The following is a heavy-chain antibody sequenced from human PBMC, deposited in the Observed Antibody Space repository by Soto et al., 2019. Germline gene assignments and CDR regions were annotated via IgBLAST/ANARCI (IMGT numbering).Heavy chain of an antibody. D-gene: IGHD1-26*01. CDR3: TRQLVGATTYYYYYGMDV. CDR1: GFTFSGSA. Sequence: GGSLRLSCAVSGFTFSGSAMHWVRQASGKGLEWVGRIRSKANSYATAYAASVKGRFTISRDDSKNTAYLQMNSLKTEDTAVYYCTRQLVGATTYYYYYGMDVWGQGTTVTVS. CDR2: IRSKANSYAT. V-gene: IGHV3-73*01. J-gene: IGHJ6*02.